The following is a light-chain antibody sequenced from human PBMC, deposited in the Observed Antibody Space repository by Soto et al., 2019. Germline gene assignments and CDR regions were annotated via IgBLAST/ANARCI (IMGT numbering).Light chain of an antibody. CDR1: QDISGR. Sequence: DIQMTQSPSFVSASVGDSVTITCRASQDISGRLAWYQQKPGRGPKLLISVASILQSGVPSRFSGRGSGTDFTLTISSLQPEDFATYYCQQGNSFPITFGQGTRLEIK. J-gene: IGKJ5*01. CDR3: QQGNSFPIT. CDR2: VAS. V-gene: IGKV1-12*01.